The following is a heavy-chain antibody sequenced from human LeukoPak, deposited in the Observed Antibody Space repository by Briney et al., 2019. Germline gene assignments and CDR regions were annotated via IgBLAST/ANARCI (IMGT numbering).Heavy chain of an antibody. D-gene: IGHD6-6*01. Sequence: ASVKVSCKASGYTFTSYGISWVRQAPGQGLEWMGGIIPIFGTANYAQKFQGRVTITTDESTSTAYMELSSLRSEDTAVYYCAVRYSSSSGPFDYWGQGTLVTVSS. CDR3: AVRYSSSSGPFDY. V-gene: IGHV1-69*05. J-gene: IGHJ4*02. CDR1: GYTFTSYG. CDR2: IIPIFGTA.